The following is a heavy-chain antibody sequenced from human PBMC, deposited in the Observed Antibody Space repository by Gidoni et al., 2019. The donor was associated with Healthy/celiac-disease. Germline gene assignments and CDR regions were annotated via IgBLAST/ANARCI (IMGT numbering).Heavy chain of an antibody. D-gene: IGHD6-6*01. Sequence: QVQLQQWGAGLLKPSETLSLTCAVYGGSFSGYYWSWIRQPPGKGLEWIGEINHSGSTNYNPSLKSRVTISVDTSKNQFSLKLSSVTAADTAVYYCARGQLYSSSSYKRRRVRWFDPWGQGTLVTVSS. V-gene: IGHV4-34*01. CDR1: GGSFSGYY. CDR2: INHSGST. J-gene: IGHJ5*02. CDR3: ARGQLYSSSSYKRRRVRWFDP.